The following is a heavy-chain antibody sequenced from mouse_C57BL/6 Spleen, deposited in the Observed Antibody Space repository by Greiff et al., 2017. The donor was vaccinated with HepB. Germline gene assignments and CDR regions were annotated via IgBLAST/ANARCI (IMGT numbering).Heavy chain of an antibody. CDR3: ARKDYNGSSGLDY. D-gene: IGHD1-1*01. CDR2: INPNNGGT. Sequence: EVQLQQSGPELVKPGASVKISCKASGYTFTDYYMNWVKQSHGKSLEWIGDINPNNGGTSYNQKCKGKATLTVDKPSSPAYMELRSLTSEDAEVYDSARKDYNGSSGLDYWGQGTTLTVSS. J-gene: IGHJ2*01. V-gene: IGHV1-26*01. CDR1: GYTFTDYY.